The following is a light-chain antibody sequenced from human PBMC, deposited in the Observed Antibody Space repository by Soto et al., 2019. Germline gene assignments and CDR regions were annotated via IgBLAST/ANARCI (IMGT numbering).Light chain of an antibody. Sequence: EIVLTQSPGTLSLSPGERATLSCRASQSVSSSYLAWYQQKPGQAPRLLIYGASSRATGIPDRFSGSGSGTDFPLTISRLEPEDFEVYYCPQYGSSHRTFGRGTKVDIX. CDR2: GAS. J-gene: IGKJ1*01. CDR1: QSVSSSY. V-gene: IGKV3-20*01. CDR3: PQYGSSHRT.